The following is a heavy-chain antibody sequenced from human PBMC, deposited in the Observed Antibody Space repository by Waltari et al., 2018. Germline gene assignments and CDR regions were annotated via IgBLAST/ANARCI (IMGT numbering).Heavy chain of an antibody. D-gene: IGHD5-18*01. J-gene: IGHJ4*02. CDR2: IMSDGTGT. Sequence: EVLLVESGGGLVQPGGSLRLSCAASGFNFSTYWMHWVRQAPGKGLLWVSRIMSDGTGTDYADSVKGRFTIAGDNAKNTLFLQMDSLRAEDTAVYYCASGIQLSSWGGQGTRVSVSS. CDR3: ASGIQLSSW. CDR1: GFNFSTYW. V-gene: IGHV3-74*01.